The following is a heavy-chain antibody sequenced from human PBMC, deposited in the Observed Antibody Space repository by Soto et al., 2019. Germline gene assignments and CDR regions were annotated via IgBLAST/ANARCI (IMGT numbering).Heavy chain of an antibody. D-gene: IGHD3-3*01. Sequence: QITLNESGPTVVKPAETLTLTCTFSGFSLTTSGVGVGWIRQSPGKAPEWLALIYWDEDKRYSASLKSRLTITQDTSKNQVVLTMASVDPADTATYYCAHRILRTVFGLVTTTAIYFDFWGQGTPVVVSS. J-gene: IGHJ4*02. CDR1: GFSLTTSGVG. V-gene: IGHV2-5*02. CDR2: IYWDEDK. CDR3: AHRILRTVFGLVTTTAIYFDF.